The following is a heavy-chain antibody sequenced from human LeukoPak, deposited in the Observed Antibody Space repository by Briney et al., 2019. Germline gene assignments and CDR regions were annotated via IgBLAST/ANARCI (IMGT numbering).Heavy chain of an antibody. D-gene: IGHD1-26*01. CDR2: ISWNSGSI. CDR3: AKDRGGVGATFDY. V-gene: IGHV3-9*01. CDR1: GFTFDDYA. J-gene: IGHJ4*02. Sequence: GGSLRLSCAASGFTFDDYAMHWVRQAPGKGLGWVSGISWNSGSIGYADSVKGRFTISRDNAKNSLYLQMNSLRAEDTALYYCAKDRGGVGATFDYWGQGTLVTVSP.